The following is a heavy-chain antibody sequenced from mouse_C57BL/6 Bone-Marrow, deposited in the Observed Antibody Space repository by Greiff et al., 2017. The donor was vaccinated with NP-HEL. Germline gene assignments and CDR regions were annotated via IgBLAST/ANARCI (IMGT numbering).Heavy chain of an antibody. J-gene: IGHJ2*01. Sequence: QVQLQQPGAELVKPGASVKLSFTSYWMHWVKQRPGRGLEWIGRIDPNSGGTKYNEKFKSKATLTVDKPSSTAYMQLSSLTSEYSAVYYCARSSARYYFDYRGQGTTLTVSS. CDR2: IDPNSGGT. CDR3: ARSSARYYFDY. CDR1: TSYW. V-gene: IGHV1-72*01.